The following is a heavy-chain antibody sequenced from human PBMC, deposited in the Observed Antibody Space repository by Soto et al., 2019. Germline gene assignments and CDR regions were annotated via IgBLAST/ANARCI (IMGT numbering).Heavy chain of an antibody. V-gene: IGHV1-46*01. CDR3: ASQIVVVPAAVPMDV. D-gene: IGHD2-2*01. J-gene: IGHJ6*02. CDR2: INPSGGST. Sequence: ASVKVSCKASGYTFTSYYMHWVRQAPGQGLEWMGIINPSGGSTSYAQKFQGRVTMTRDTSTSTVYMELSSLRSEDTAVYYCASQIVVVPAAVPMDVWGQGTTVTVSS. CDR1: GYTFTSYY.